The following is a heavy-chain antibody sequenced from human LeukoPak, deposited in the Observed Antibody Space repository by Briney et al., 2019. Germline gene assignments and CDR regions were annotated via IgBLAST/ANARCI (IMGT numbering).Heavy chain of an antibody. D-gene: IGHD4/OR15-4a*01. CDR2: IYNSGST. CDR3: ARGLRCYTITAGFDP. J-gene: IGHJ5*02. Sequence: SETLSLTCTVSGGSINDYYWSWIRQPPGKELEWIGYIYNSGSTDYNPSLKSRVTISVDTSKNHFSLRLSSVTAADTAVYYCARGLRCYTITAGFDPWGQGTLVTVSS. CDR1: GGSINDYY. V-gene: IGHV4-59*01.